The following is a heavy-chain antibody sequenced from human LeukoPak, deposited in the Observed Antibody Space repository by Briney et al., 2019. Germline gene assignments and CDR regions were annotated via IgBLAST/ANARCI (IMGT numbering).Heavy chain of an antibody. CDR2: ISYDGSNK. CDR3: ARVRSGWYGETGAFDI. D-gene: IGHD6-19*01. J-gene: IGHJ3*02. V-gene: IGHV3-30*04. CDR1: GFTFSSYA. Sequence: GGSLRLSCAASGFTFSSYAMHWVRQAPGKGLEWVAVISYDGSNKYYAGSVKGRFTISRDNSKNTLYLQMNSLRAEDTAVYYCARVRSGWYGETGAFDIWGQGTMVTVSS.